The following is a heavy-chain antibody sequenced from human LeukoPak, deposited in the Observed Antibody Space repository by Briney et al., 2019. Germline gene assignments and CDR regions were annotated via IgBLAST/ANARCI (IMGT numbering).Heavy chain of an antibody. J-gene: IGHJ4*02. CDR2: INHSGST. V-gene: IGHV4-34*01. D-gene: IGHD1-26*01. Sequence: SETLSLTCAVYGVSFSGYYWSWIRQPPGKGLEWIGEINHSGSTNYNPSLKSRVTISVDTSKNQFSLKLSSVTAADTAVYYCARGRGYSGRKLGYFDYWGQGTLVTVSA. CDR1: GVSFSGYY. CDR3: ARGRGYSGRKLGYFDY.